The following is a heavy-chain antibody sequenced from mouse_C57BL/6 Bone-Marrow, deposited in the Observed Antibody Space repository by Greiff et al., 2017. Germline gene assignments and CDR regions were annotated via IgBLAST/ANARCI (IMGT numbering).Heavy chain of an antibody. J-gene: IGHJ2*01. CDR3: ARGPAIVTTCSSFDY. CDR2: ITPSTGGT. CDR1: GYSFTGYY. D-gene: IGHD2-5*01. Sequence: VQLQQSGPELVKPGASVKISCKASGYSFTGYYMNWVKQSPEKSLEWIGEITPSTGGTTYNQKFKAKATLTVDKSSSTAYMQLKSLTSEDSAVYYCARGPAIVTTCSSFDYWGQGTTLTVSS. V-gene: IGHV1-42*01.